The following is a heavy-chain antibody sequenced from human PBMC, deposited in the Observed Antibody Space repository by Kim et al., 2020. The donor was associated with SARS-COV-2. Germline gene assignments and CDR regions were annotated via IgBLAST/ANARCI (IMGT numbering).Heavy chain of an antibody. CDR2: ISGSNGAT. D-gene: IGHD2-8*01. V-gene: IGHV1-18*01. CDR1: GYTFSNYG. J-gene: IGHJ4*02. Sequence: ASVKVSCKASGYTFSNYGISWVRLAPGQGLEWMGWISGSNGATKYAQKFQGRVTMTTDTSADTAYMELRSLRSDDTALYSCGRAHYSTNSPFFYWGQGTLVTVSS. CDR3: GRAHYSTNSPFFY.